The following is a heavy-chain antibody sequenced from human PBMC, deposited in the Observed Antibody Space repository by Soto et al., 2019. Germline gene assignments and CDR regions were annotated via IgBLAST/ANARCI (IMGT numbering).Heavy chain of an antibody. V-gene: IGHV1-18*01. CDR1: GYTFTSYG. CDR3: ARAHPPTLT. J-gene: IGHJ5*02. CDR2: ISAYNGNT. Sequence: QVQLVQSGAEVKKPGASVKVSCKASGYTFTSYGISWVRQAPGQGLEWMGWISAYNGNTNYAQKLQGRVTMTTDTPRGNASMELRTLRFDDTAAYFCARAHPPTLTWGQGTLVTVPS.